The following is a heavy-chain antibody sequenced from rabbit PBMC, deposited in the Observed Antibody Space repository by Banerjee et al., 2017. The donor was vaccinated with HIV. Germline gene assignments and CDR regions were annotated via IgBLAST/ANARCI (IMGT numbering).Heavy chain of an antibody. J-gene: IGHJ6*01. CDR2: IDTGSGSA. CDR3: ARDLSYYYDMDL. CDR1: GFSFSSGYD. Sequence: QQLVESGGGLVKPGASLTLTCTASGFSFSSGYDMCWVRQAPGKGLEWIARIDTGSGSAWYASWVRGRFTISKTSSTTVTLQMTSLTAADTATYFCARDLSYYYDMDLWGQGTLVTVS. V-gene: IGHV1S40*01.